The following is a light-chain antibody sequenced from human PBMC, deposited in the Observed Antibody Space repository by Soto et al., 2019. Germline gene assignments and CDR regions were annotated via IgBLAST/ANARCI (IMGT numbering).Light chain of an antibody. Sequence: TQPPQTMSVSLGGRGTISCRASQSVSSNLAWYQQKPGQAPRLLIYDASNRATGIPARFSGSGSWTDFTPTINSLEREDFAVYYGQQRSNSPTFAQGTRLEIK. J-gene: IGKJ5*01. V-gene: IGKV3-11*01. CDR2: DAS. CDR1: QSVSSN. CDR3: QQRSNSPT.